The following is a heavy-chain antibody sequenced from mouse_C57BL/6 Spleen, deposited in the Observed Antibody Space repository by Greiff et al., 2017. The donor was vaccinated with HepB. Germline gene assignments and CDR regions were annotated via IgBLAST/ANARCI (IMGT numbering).Heavy chain of an antibody. J-gene: IGHJ2*01. D-gene: IGHD2-3*01. V-gene: IGHV1-64*01. CDR1: GYTFTSYW. CDR3: ARSGGGYSYFDY. Sequence: QVQLQQSGAELVKPGASVKLSCKASGYTFTSYWMHWVKQRPGQGLEWIGMIHPNSGSTNYNEKFKSKATLTVDKSSSTAYMHLSSLTSEDSAVDYCARSGGGYSYFDYWGQGTTLTVSS. CDR2: IHPNSGST.